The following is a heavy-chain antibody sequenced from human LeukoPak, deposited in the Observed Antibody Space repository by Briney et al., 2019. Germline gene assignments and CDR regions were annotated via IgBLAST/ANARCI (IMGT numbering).Heavy chain of an antibody. Sequence: GGSLRLSCAASGFTFSSYAMHWVRQAPGKGLEWVAVISYDGSNKYYADSVKGRFTISRDNSKNTLYLQMNSLRAEDTAVYYCAREDRGYSYGYTHTGFDYWGQGTLVTVSS. D-gene: IGHD5-18*01. J-gene: IGHJ4*02. CDR2: ISYDGSNK. CDR3: AREDRGYSYGYTHTGFDY. V-gene: IGHV3-30-3*01. CDR1: GFTFSSYA.